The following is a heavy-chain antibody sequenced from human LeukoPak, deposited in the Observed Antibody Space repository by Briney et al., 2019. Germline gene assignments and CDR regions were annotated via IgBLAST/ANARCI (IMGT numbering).Heavy chain of an antibody. CDR2: INPNSGGT. CDR1: GYTFTGYY. D-gene: IGHD3-22*01. J-gene: IGHJ4*02. Sequence: ASVKVSCKASGYTFTGYYMHWVRQAPGQGLEWMGWINPNSGGTNYAQKFQGRVTMTRDTSISTAYMELSRLRSDDTAVYYCARLSVITQGIDYWGQGTLVTVSS. V-gene: IGHV1-2*02. CDR3: ARLSVITQGIDY.